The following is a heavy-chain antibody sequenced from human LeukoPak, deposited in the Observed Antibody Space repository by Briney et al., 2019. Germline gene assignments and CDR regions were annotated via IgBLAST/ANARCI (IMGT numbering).Heavy chain of an antibody. CDR3: AKNSGSTAL. J-gene: IGHJ4*02. D-gene: IGHD1-26*01. V-gene: IGHV3-30*18. Sequence: GRSLRHSCAASGFTFSNYGMHWVCQAPGKGLEWVSVISYDGSNKYYADSVKGRFTISRDNSKNTLYLQMNSLRAEDTAMYYWAKNSGSTALWGQGTLVTVSS. CDR2: ISYDGSNK. CDR1: GFTFSNYG.